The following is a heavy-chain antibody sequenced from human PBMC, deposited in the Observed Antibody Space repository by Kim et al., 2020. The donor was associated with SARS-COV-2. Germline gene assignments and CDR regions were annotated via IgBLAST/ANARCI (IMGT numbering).Heavy chain of an antibody. J-gene: IGHJ6*01. D-gene: IGHD3-10*01. V-gene: IGHV3-9*01. Sequence: GGSLRLSCAASGFTFDDYAMHWVRQAPGKGLEWVSGISWNSGSIGYVDSVKGRFTISRDNAKNSLYLQMNSLRAEDTALYYCAKQLMVRGVDYYYGMDV. CDR3: AKQLMVRGVDYYYGMDV. CDR2: ISWNSGSI. CDR1: GFTFDDYA.